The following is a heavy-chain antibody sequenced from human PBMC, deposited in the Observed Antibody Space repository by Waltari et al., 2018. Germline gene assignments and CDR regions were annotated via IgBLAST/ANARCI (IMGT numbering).Heavy chain of an antibody. J-gene: IGHJ6*03. CDR2: IDTSGST. Sequence: QVQLQESGPGLVKPSQTLSLTCTVSGGSISSGSYYWSWIRQPAGKGLAWIGRIDTSGSTNYNPSLKSRVTISVDTSKNQFSLKLSAVTAADTAVYYCAREVGIDYGGNSALVNRPSMDVWGKGTTVTVSS. D-gene: IGHD4-17*01. CDR3: AREVGIDYGGNSALVNRPSMDV. CDR1: GGSISSGSYY. V-gene: IGHV4-61*02.